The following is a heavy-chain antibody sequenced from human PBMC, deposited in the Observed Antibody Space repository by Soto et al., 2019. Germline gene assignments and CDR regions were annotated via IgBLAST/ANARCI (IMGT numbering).Heavy chain of an antibody. CDR1: GGSISSSSYY. CDR3: ARLTLASDGARFDY. D-gene: IGHD1-20*01. Sequence: QLQLQESGPGLVKPSETLSLTCTVSGGSISSSSYYWGWIRQPPGKGLEWIGSIYYSGSTYYNPSLKSRVTISVDTSKNQSSLKLSSVTAADTAVYYCARLTLASDGARFDYWGQGTLVTVSS. J-gene: IGHJ4*02. CDR2: IYYSGST. V-gene: IGHV4-39*01.